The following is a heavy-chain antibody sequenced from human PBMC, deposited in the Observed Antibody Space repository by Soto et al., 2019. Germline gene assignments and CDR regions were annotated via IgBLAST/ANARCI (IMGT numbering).Heavy chain of an antibody. D-gene: IGHD5-18*01. CDR3: ARDLARRTQNTAMVDYFDY. J-gene: IGHJ4*02. CDR1: GYTXSSYY. Sequence: SXKVSFKASGYTXSSYYMNLVRQAPGQGLEWIGIINPSGCSTSYAQKFQGRVTITRDTSTSTVYIELSSLRSEDTAVYYFARDLARRTQNTAMVDYFDYWGQGTLGTVS. V-gene: IGHV1-46*01. CDR2: INPSGCST.